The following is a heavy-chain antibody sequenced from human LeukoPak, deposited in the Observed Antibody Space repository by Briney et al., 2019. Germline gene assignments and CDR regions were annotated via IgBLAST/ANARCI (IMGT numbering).Heavy chain of an antibody. Sequence: PGGSLRLSCAASGFTFSDYVMGWVRQAPGKGLEWVSGISGSGDRIYYADSVKGRFTISRDNSKNTMYLQMNSMRAEDTAVYYCAKDSSMVRGDYDYFDYWGQGTLVTVSS. CDR1: GFTFSDYV. CDR3: AKDSSMVRGDYDYFDY. CDR2: ISGSGDRI. J-gene: IGHJ4*02. V-gene: IGHV3-23*01. D-gene: IGHD3-10*01.